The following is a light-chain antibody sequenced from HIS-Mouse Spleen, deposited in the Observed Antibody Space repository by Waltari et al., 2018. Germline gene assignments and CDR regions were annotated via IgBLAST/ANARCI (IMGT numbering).Light chain of an antibody. Sequence: QSALTQPRSVSGSPGQSVPISCTGTSSDVGGYTYVSWYQQHPGKAPKLMIYDVSKRPSGVPDRFSGSKSGTSASLAISGLRSEDEADYYCAAWDDSLSGPVFGGGTKLTVL. CDR1: SSDVGGYTY. J-gene: IGLJ3*02. CDR3: AAWDDSLSGPV. V-gene: IGLV2-11*01. CDR2: DVS.